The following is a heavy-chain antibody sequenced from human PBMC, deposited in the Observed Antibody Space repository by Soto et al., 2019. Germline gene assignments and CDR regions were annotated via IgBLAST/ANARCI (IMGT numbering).Heavy chain of an antibody. V-gene: IGHV1-69*13. CDR1: GGTFSSYA. J-gene: IGHJ4*02. CDR2: INPICGEA. Sequence: SVKVSCKASGGTFSSYAISWVRPAPGQGLEWMGGINPICGEAHYAQKFQGTVTFTADASTSTAYMELGKLRPDDTAVYYCEREGGYSGAPVPFDYWGQGSLVTVSS. D-gene: IGHD5-12*01. CDR3: EREGGYSGAPVPFDY.